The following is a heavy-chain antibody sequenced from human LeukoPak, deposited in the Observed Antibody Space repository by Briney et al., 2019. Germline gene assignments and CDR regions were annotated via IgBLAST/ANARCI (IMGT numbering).Heavy chain of an antibody. CDR2: ISSSSSTI. V-gene: IGHV3-48*01. CDR1: GFTFSSYS. J-gene: IGHJ4*02. CDR3: ARDMYLPFDY. Sequence: GGSLRLSCAASGFTFSSYSMNWVRQAPGKGLEWVSYISSSSSTIYYADSVKGRFTISRDNAKSSLYLQMNSLRAEDTAVYYCARDMYLPFDYWGQGTLVTVSS. D-gene: IGHD2-8*01.